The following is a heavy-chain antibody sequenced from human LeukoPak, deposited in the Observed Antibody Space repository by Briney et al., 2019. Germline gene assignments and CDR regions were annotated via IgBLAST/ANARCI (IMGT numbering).Heavy chain of an antibody. Sequence: ASETLSLTCAVYGGSFSGYYWSWIRQPPGKGLEWIGEINHSGSTNYNTSLKSRVTISVDTSKNQFSLKLSSVTAADTAVYYCARERYSRSSYDAFDMWGQGTMVTVSS. D-gene: IGHD6-6*01. J-gene: IGHJ3*02. V-gene: IGHV4-34*01. CDR1: GGSFSGYY. CDR2: INHSGST. CDR3: ARERYSRSSYDAFDM.